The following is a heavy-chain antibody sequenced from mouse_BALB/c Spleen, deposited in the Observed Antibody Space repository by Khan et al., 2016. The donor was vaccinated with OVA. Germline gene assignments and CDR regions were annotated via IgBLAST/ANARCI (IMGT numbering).Heavy chain of an antibody. CDR2: INPKNGVT. V-gene: IGHV1-26*01. J-gene: IGHJ4*01. CDR1: GYTFTENT. CDR3: ARDAGRY. Sequence: EVQLQQSGPELVKPGASVKISCKTSGYTFTENTLHWVKQSHGKSLEWIGVINPKNGVTSYNQTFTGKVTLTVDKSSSPAYMEFRSLTSADSAVYYWARDAGRYWGQGTSVTVSS.